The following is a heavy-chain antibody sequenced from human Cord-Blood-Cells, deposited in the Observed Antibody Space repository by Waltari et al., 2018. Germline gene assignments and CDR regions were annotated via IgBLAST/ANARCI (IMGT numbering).Heavy chain of an antibody. Sequence: QVQLVQSGAEVKKPGSSVKVSCKASGGTFSSYAISWVRQAPGQGLEWMGGLIPILGTANYDKKCKGRVTITADESTSTAYMELSSLRSEDTAVYYCARTAVDGSGSYYFDYWGQGTLVTVSS. V-gene: IGHV1-69*01. CDR2: LIPILGTA. D-gene: IGHD3-10*01. CDR3: ARTAVDGSGSYYFDY. CDR1: GGTFSSYA. J-gene: IGHJ4*02.